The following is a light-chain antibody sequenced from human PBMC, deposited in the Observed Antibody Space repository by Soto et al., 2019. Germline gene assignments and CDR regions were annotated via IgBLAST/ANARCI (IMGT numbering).Light chain of an antibody. V-gene: IGLV1-40*01. Sequence: QSVLTQPPSVSGAPGQRVTISCTGSSSNIGAGYTVHWYQQLPGTAPKLLIYSNVNRPSGVPDRFSGSRSDTSASLASTGLQAEDEADDYCQSYDGTLSGFVVFGGGTKLTVL. J-gene: IGLJ3*02. CDR1: SSNIGAGYT. CDR3: QSYDGTLSGFVV. CDR2: SNV.